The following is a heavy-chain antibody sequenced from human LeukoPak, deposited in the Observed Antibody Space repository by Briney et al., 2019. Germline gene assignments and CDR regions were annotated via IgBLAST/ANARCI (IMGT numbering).Heavy chain of an antibody. Sequence: GGSLRLSCAASGLTVSSFAMSWVRQAPGKGLEWVSVFTTGANYTYYADSVKGRFTMTRDNSKNTIFLQLNNVRADDTAVYFCAKAQGAWYYFDSWGQGTLVTVSS. CDR1: GLTVSSFA. CDR2: FTTGANYT. CDR3: AKAQGAWYYFDS. J-gene: IGHJ4*02. V-gene: IGHV3-23*03. D-gene: IGHD6-13*01.